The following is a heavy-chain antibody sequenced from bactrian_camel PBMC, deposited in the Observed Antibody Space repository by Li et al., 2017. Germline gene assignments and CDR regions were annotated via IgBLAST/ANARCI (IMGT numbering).Heavy chain of an antibody. J-gene: IGHJ4*01. CDR2: TYTGDESRI. CDR1: GYDYFNRC. V-gene: IGHV3S40*01. CDR3: ATTSQVYGCSGWDTMMEFGY. D-gene: IGHD2*01. Sequence: QLVESGGGSARAGGSLTLSCVVSGYDYFNRCLAWFRQAPGKGREAVAATYTGDESRIFYRDFVEGRFTISQDIAKNTVYLQMNSLTPEDTGMYSCATTSQVYGCSGWDTMMEFGYWGQGTQVTVS.